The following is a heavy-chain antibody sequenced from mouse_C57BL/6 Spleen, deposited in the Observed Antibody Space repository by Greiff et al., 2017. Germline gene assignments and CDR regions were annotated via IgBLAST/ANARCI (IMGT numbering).Heavy chain of an antibody. Sequence: QVQLQQPGAELVMPGASVKLSCKASGYTFTSYWMHWVNQRPGQGLEWIGEIDPSDSYTNYNQKFKGKSTLTVDKSSSTAYMQLSSLTSEDSAVYYCARGDGSSSGWFAYWGQGTLVTVSA. V-gene: IGHV1-69*01. CDR2: IDPSDSYT. CDR1: GYTFTSYW. CDR3: ARGDGSSSGWFAY. J-gene: IGHJ3*01. D-gene: IGHD1-1*01.